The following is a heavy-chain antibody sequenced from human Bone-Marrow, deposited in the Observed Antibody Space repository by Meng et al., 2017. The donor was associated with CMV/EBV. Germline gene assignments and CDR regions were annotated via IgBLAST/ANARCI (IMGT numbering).Heavy chain of an antibody. V-gene: IGHV4-59*03. CDR1: GGSIIGAY. D-gene: IGHD2-2*01. J-gene: IGHJ5*02. Sequence: VSGGSIIGAYWSWFRRPPEKGLEWIGYIHYSGATRYNPSLKSRVTMSVDASKNQFYVELTAVIAADTAVYYCARHPEVPVVMHGFDPWGQGTLVTVSS. CDR2: IHYSGAT. CDR3: ARHPEVPVVMHGFDP.